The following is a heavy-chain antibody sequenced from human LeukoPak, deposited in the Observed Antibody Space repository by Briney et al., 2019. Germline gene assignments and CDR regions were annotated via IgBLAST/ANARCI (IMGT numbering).Heavy chain of an antibody. CDR2: INYSGST. Sequence: SETLSLTCTVSGGSISSTDYYWSWIRQPPGKGLEWIAYINYSGSTYYNPSLNSRGTISLDTSKNQFSLTLRSVTAADTAVYYCARYSDFWSGYSTAFDIWGEGAMVTVSS. V-gene: IGHV4-30-4*01. J-gene: IGHJ3*02. D-gene: IGHD3-3*01. CDR3: ARYSDFWSGYSTAFDI. CDR1: GGSISSTDYY.